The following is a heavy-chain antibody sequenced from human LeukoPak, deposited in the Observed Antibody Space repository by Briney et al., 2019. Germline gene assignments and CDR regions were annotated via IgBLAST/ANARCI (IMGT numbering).Heavy chain of an antibody. V-gene: IGHV3-11*01. J-gene: IGHJ4*02. CDR3: AKRDVSYSNYALDY. D-gene: IGHD4-11*01. Sequence: PGGSLRLSCAASGFTFSDYYMSWIRQAPGKGLEWVSYISSSGSTIYYADSVKGRFTISRDNSKNTLYLQMNSLRAEDTAVYYCAKRDVSYSNYALDYWGQGTLVTVSS. CDR1: GFTFSDYY. CDR2: ISSSGSTI.